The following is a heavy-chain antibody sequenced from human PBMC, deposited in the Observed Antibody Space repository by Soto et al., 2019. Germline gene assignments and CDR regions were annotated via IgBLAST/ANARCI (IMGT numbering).Heavy chain of an antibody. Sequence: QVQLVQSGADVKKPGASVKLSCKASGYTFMHYDIGWVRQAPGQGPEWLGRISPSTGKADYPQKFQRRVTMSTDTSTTTAYMEMRSLRPDDTAVYYCSRVQPKWLNDAYDLWGQGTMVTVSS. V-gene: IGHV1-18*01. CDR3: SRVQPKWLNDAYDL. J-gene: IGHJ3*01. D-gene: IGHD2-8*01. CDR2: ISPSTGKA. CDR1: GYTFMHYD.